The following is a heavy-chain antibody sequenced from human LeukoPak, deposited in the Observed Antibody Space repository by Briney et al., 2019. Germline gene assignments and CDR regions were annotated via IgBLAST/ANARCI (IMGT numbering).Heavy chain of an antibody. Sequence: ASVNVSCKASGYTFTSYDINWVRQATGQGREWMGWMNPNSGNTGYAQKFQGRVTMTRNTSISTAYMELSSLRSEDTAVYYCARAPRGYSGYDGKSYYYYYMDVWGKGTTVTLSS. V-gene: IGHV1-8*01. CDR1: GYTFTSYD. J-gene: IGHJ6*03. D-gene: IGHD5-12*01. CDR3: ARAPRGYSGYDGKSYYYYYMDV. CDR2: MNPNSGNT.